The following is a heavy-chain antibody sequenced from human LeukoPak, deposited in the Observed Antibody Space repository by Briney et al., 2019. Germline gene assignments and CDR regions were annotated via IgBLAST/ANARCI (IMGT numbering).Heavy chain of an antibody. CDR3: ARGVGYCSSTSCYWWFDP. J-gene: IGHJ5*02. CDR1: GFTFSSYW. V-gene: IGHV3-74*01. D-gene: IGHD2-2*01. Sequence: GGSLRLSCAASGFTFSSYWMHWVRQAPGKGLVWVSRINSDGSSTIYADSVKGRFTISRDNAKNTLYMQMNSLRAEDTAVYYCARGVGYCSSTSCYWWFDPWGQGTLVTVSS. CDR2: INSDGSST.